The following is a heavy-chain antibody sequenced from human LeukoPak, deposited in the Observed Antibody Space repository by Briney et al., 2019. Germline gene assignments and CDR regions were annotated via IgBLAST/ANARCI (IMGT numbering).Heavy chain of an antibody. CDR2: FDPEDGET. D-gene: IGHD6-19*01. V-gene: IGHV1-24*01. CDR1: GYTLTELS. J-gene: IGHJ4*02. Sequence: VSVKVSCKVSGYTLTELSMHWVRQAPGKGLEWMGGFDPEDGETIYAQKFQGRVTMTEDTSTDTAYMELSRLRSEDTAVYYCATVRSSGWYIDYWGQGTLVTVSS. CDR3: ATVRSSGWYIDY.